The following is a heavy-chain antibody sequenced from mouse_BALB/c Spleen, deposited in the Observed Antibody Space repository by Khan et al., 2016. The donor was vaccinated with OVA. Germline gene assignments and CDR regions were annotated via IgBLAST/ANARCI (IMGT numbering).Heavy chain of an antibody. V-gene: IGHV1S41*01. CDR2: IAPGSGST. J-gene: IGHJ4*01. D-gene: IGHD1-1*01. CDR3: ASENYYGSTCYAMDY. Sequence: DLVKPGASVKLSCKASGYTFTSYWINWMKQRPGQGLEWIGRIAPGSGSTYYNEMFKGKATLTVDTSSSTAYIQLSSLSSEDSAVYFCASENYYGSTCYAMDYWGQGTSVTVSS. CDR1: GYTFTSYW.